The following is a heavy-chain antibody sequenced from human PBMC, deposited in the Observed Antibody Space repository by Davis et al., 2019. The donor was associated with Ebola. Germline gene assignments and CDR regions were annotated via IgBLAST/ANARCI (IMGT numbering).Heavy chain of an antibody. CDR2: VYSDGTT. D-gene: IGHD5-18*01. V-gene: IGHV3-53*01. CDR1: GFTVSNNY. CDR3: ALARAYSYGVDFEY. Sequence: GESLKISCAASGFTVSNNYMSWVRQAPGKGLEWVSVVYSDGTTHYADSVRGRFTISRDNSKNTLYLQMNSLRGDDTAVYFCALARAYSYGVDFEYWGQGTLVTVSS. J-gene: IGHJ4*02.